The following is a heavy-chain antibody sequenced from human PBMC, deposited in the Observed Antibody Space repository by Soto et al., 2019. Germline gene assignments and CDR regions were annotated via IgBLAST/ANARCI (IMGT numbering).Heavy chain of an antibody. V-gene: IGHV4-31*03. CDR2: IYYSGST. J-gene: IGHJ4*02. CDR1: GGSISSGGYY. D-gene: IGHD6-19*01. Sequence: SETLSLTCTVSGGSISSGGYYWSWIRQQPGKGLEWIGYIYYSGSTYYNPSLKSRVTISVDKSKNQFSLKLSSVTAADTAVYYCARFRAISVAVAGFDYWGQGTLVTSPQ. CDR3: ARFRAISVAVAGFDY.